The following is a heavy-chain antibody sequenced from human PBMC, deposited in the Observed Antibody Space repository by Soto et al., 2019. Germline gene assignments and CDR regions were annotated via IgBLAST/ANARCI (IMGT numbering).Heavy chain of an antibody. CDR2: INAGNGNT. D-gene: IGHD3-22*01. J-gene: IGHJ4*02. V-gene: IGHV1-3*01. CDR1: GYTFTSYA. Sequence: ASVKVSCKASGYTFTSYAMHWVRQAPGQRLEWMGWINAGNGNTKYSQKFQGRVTITRDTSASTAYMELSSLRSEDTAVYYCARNYLTYYYDSSGPDYWGQGTLVTVSS. CDR3: ARNYLTYYYDSSGPDY.